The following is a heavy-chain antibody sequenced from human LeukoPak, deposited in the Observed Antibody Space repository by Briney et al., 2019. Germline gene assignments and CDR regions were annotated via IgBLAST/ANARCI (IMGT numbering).Heavy chain of an antibody. CDR2: IGSGGRT. J-gene: IGHJ4*02. CDR1: GFTFSNYA. D-gene: IGHD3-16*02. Sequence: GGSLRLSCAASGFTFSNYAMSWVRQAPGKGLEWVSGIGSGGRTYYADSVKGRFTISRDNSKNTLHLQMNSLRAEDTAVYYCAKGGYQSDYWGQGTRDRVSS. V-gene: IGHV3-23*01. CDR3: AKGGYQSDY.